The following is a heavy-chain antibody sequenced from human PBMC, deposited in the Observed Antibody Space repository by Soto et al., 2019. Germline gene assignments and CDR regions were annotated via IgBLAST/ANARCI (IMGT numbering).Heavy chain of an antibody. CDR3: ARQEAGTGFWANNWFDP. V-gene: IGHV1-46*03. J-gene: IGHJ5*02. CDR1: GYTFTSYY. CDR2: INPSGGST. D-gene: IGHD6-13*01. Sequence: GASVKVSCKASGYTFTSYYMHWVRQAPGQGLEWMGIINPSGGSTSYAQKFQGRVTMTRDTSTSTVYMELSSLRSEDTAVYYCARQEAGTGFWANNWFDPWGQGTLVTVSS.